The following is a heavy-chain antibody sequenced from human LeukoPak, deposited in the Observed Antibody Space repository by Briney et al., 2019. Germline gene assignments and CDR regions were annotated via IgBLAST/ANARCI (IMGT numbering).Heavy chain of an antibody. V-gene: IGHV3-30*09. CDR2: ISYDGSNK. Sequence: GGSLRLSCAASGFTFSSYAMHWVRQAPGKGLEWVAVISYDGSNKYYADSVKGRFAISRDNSKNTLYLQMNSLRAEDTAVYYCARSVATNADYWGQGTLVTVSS. J-gene: IGHJ4*02. CDR3: ARSVATNADY. CDR1: GFTFSSYA. D-gene: IGHD5-12*01.